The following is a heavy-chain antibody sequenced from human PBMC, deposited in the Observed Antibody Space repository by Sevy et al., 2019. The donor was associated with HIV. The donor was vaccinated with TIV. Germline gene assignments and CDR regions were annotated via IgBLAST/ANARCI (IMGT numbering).Heavy chain of an antibody. J-gene: IGHJ4*02. CDR3: AKLDGPTGYFDF. D-gene: IGHD6-13*01. CDR1: GFTFRNYA. V-gene: IGHV3-23*01. CDR2: ISDSGVVT. Sequence: GGSLRLSCVASGFTFRNYAMSWVRQGPGKGLEWVSAISDSGVVTYYGDSVKGRFTISRDNSKNTLYLHLSSLRPDDTATYICAKLDGPTGYFDFWGQGSLVTVSS.